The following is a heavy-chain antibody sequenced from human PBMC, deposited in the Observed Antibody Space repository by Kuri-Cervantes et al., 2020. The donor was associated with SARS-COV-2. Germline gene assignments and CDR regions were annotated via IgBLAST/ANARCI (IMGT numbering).Heavy chain of an antibody. V-gene: IGHV1-18*01. D-gene: IGHD4-17*01. CDR2: ISAYNGNT. Sequence: ASVKVSCKASGYTFTSYGISWVRQAPGQGLEWMGWISAYNGNTNYAQKLQGRVTMTTDTSTSTAYMELRSLRSEDAAVYYCARANYGDYVIWFDPWGQGTLVT. CDR3: ARANYGDYVIWFDP. CDR1: GYTFTSYG. J-gene: IGHJ5*02.